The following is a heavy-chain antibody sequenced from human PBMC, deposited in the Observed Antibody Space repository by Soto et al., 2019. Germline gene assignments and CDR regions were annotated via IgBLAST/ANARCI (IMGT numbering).Heavy chain of an antibody. CDR2: MNPNSGNT. J-gene: IGHJ4*02. Sequence: ASVKVSCKASGYTFTSYDINWVRQATGQGLEWMGWMNPNSGNTGYAQKFQGRVTMTRNTSISTAYMELSSLRSEDTAVYYCARGRLPPAASDYWGQGTLVTVSS. V-gene: IGHV1-8*01. CDR3: ARGRLPPAASDY. D-gene: IGHD2-2*01. CDR1: GYTFTSYD.